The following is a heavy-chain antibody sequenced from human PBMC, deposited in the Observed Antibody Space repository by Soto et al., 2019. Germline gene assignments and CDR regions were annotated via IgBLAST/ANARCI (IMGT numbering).Heavy chain of an antibody. D-gene: IGHD3-22*01. Sequence: VKVSCKASGYTFTSYYMHWVRQAPGQGLEWMGIINPSGGSTSYAQKFQGRVTMTRDTSTSTVYMELSSLRSEDTAVYYCARGQITMIVVVAANYGMDVWGQGTTVTVSS. CDR2: INPSGGST. CDR3: ARGQITMIVVVAANYGMDV. J-gene: IGHJ6*02. CDR1: GYTFTSYY. V-gene: IGHV1-46*01.